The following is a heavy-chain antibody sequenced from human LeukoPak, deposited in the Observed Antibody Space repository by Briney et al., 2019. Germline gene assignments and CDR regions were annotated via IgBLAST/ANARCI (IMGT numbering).Heavy chain of an antibody. V-gene: IGHV4-4*02. CDR1: GGSLSNNKW. J-gene: IGHJ4*02. CDR3: SRENGAFSPFGY. D-gene: IGHD2-8*01. CDR2: ISLTGVT. Sequence: PSETLSLTCGDSGGSLSNNKWWSWVRQPPGQGREWIGEISLTGVTHYNPSLERRVTLSLDTSKNHLPLHLTSVTAADTAVYYSSRENGAFSPFGYWGQGTLVTVLS.